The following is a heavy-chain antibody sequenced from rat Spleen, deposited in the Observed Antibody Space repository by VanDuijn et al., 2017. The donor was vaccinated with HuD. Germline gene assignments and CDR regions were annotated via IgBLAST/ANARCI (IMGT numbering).Heavy chain of an antibody. CDR3: ARPDSSLYVMDA. D-gene: IGHD1-2*01. V-gene: IGHV5-22*01. CDR2: ISYEGSSS. Sequence: EVQLVETGGGLVQPGRSMKLSCAASGFSFSNHYMAWVRQTPTKGLEWVASISYEGSSSYYGDSVKGRFTISRDNAKSTLYLQMNSLRSEDTATYYCARPDSSLYVMDAWGQGASVTVSS. J-gene: IGHJ4*01. CDR1: GFSFSNHY.